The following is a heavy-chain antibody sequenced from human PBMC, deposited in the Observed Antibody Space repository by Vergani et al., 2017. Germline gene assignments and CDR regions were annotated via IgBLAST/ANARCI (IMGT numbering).Heavy chain of an antibody. J-gene: IGHJ4*02. D-gene: IGHD1-1*01. V-gene: IGHV3-23*04. CDR3: VHCSNRVERPPVY. CDR2: ISATGNENT. Sequence: EVQPVESGGGLVKPGGSLRLSCTTSGFTFSSAWMIWVRQAPGKGLEWVSGISATGNENTDYADAVKGRFTISRDNSTSTLFLQVNGLTSEDTAIYYCVHCSNRVERPPVYWGRGARVAVSS. CDR1: GFTFSSAW.